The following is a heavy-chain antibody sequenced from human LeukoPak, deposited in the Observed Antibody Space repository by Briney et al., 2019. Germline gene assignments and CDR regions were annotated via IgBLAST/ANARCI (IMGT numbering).Heavy chain of an antibody. CDR2: ITPFNGNT. CDR3: TTDNWNDDRDNAFDI. V-gene: IGHV1-45*02. Sequence: ASVQVSCKASGYTFTYRYLHWVRQAPGQALEWMGWITPFNGNTNYAQKFQDRVTITRDRSMSTAYMELSSLRSEDTAMYYCTTDNWNDDRDNAFDIWGQGTMVTVSS. J-gene: IGHJ3*02. D-gene: IGHD1-20*01. CDR1: GYTFTYRY.